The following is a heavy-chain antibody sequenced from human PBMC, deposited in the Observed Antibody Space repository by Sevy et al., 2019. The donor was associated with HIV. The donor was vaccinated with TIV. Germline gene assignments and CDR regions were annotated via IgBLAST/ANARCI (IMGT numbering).Heavy chain of an antibody. CDR3: AKGVLWFGEFNYYYMDV. CDR1: GFTFSSYA. CDR2: ISGSGGST. Sequence: GGSLRLSCAASGFTFSSYAMSWVRQAPGKGLEWVSAISGSGGSTYYADSVKGRFTISRDNSKNTLYLQMNSLRAEDTAVYYCAKGVLWFGEFNYYYMDVWGKGPTVTVSS. D-gene: IGHD3-10*01. V-gene: IGHV3-23*01. J-gene: IGHJ6*03.